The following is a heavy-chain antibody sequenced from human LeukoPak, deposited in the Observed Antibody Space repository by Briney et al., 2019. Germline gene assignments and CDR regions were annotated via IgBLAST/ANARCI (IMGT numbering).Heavy chain of an antibody. CDR2: LAAASGTR. CDR1: GFLFSTYT. J-gene: IGHJ4*02. D-gene: IGHD2-8*02. Sequence: GGSLRLSCAASGFLFSTYTVNWVRQAPGQGLEWVAALAAASGTRYYANSVKGRFTISRDNSKNSLYLQMNSLGVEDTAVYYCASYLYWWSDLGYWGQGTLVTVSS. CDR3: ASYLYWWSDLGY. V-gene: IGHV3-23*01.